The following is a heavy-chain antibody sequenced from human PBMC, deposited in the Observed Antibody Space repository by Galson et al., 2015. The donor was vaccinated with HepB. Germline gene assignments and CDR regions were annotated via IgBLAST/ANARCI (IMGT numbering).Heavy chain of an antibody. J-gene: IGHJ2*01. D-gene: IGHD2-2*01. CDR3: ARGRDIVVVPAATNWYFDL. V-gene: IGHV1-69*13. Sequence: SVKVSCKASGGTFSSYAISWVRQAPGQGLEWMGGIIPIFGTANYAQKFQGRVTITADESTSTAYMELSSLRSEDTAVYYCARGRDIVVVPAATNWYFDLWGRGTLVTVSS. CDR1: GGTFSSYA. CDR2: IIPIFGTA.